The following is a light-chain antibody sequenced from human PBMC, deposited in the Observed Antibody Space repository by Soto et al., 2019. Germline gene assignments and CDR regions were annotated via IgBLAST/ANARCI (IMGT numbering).Light chain of an antibody. CDR1: QRISGY. Sequence: EIVLTQSPSTLSFSPWERSTLSFMASQRISGYLAWYQQKPGQAPRLLIYDASNRATGIPVRFSGSGSGTEFTLTINSLEPEDFAVYYCQQRNVWPPITFGQGTRLEIK. V-gene: IGKV3-11*01. CDR2: DAS. CDR3: QQRNVWPPIT. J-gene: IGKJ5*01.